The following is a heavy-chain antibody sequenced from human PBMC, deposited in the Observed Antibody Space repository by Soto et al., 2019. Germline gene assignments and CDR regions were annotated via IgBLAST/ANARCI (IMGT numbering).Heavy chain of an antibody. CDR2: ISSNGGST. CDR3: AREFADCSGGSCYLVDY. D-gene: IGHD2-15*01. Sequence: EVQLVESGGGLVQPGGSLRLSCAACGFTFSSYAMHWVRQAPGKGLEYVSAISSNGGSTYYANSVKGRFTISRDNSKNTLYLQMGSLRAEDMAVYYCAREFADCSGGSCYLVDYWGQGTLVTVSS. V-gene: IGHV3-64*01. CDR1: GFTFSSYA. J-gene: IGHJ4*02.